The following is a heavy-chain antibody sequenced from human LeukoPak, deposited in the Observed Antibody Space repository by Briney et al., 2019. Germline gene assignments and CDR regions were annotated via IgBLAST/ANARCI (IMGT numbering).Heavy chain of an antibody. CDR1: GGSISTSSYY. CDR2: IYYSGST. Sequence: SETLSLTCTVSGGSISTSSYYWGWIRQPPGKGLECIGNIYYSGSTYYNPSLKSRVTISVDTSKNQFSLKLSSVTAADTAVYYCARRKLLWFGESSYFDYWGQGTLVTVSS. V-gene: IGHV4-39*07. D-gene: IGHD3-10*01. CDR3: ARRKLLWFGESSYFDY. J-gene: IGHJ4*02.